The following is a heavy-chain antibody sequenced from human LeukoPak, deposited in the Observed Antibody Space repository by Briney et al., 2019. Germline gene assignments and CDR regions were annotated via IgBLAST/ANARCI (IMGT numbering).Heavy chain of an antibody. D-gene: IGHD2-15*01. CDR3: ARARYCSGGRCYFDY. J-gene: IGHJ4*02. Sequence: GKSLKISCEGSGYSFTSYWIGWVRQMPGKGLEWMGIIYPGDSDTRYSPSFQGQVTISADKSISTAYLQWSSLKASDTAMYYCARARYCSGGRCYFDYWGQGTLVTVSS. CDR1: GYSFTSYW. V-gene: IGHV5-51*01. CDR2: IYPGDSDT.